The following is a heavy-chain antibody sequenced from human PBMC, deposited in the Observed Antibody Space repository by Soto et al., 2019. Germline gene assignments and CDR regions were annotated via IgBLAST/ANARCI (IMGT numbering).Heavy chain of an antibody. CDR3: ARDLWGYCGTDCYPLDV. CDR2: IYNTGST. J-gene: IGHJ6*02. D-gene: IGHD2-21*02. Sequence: SETLSVTCTVSGGSARRDGYYWSWLRQSPGKGLEWIGYIYNTGSTNYNPSLKSRVTISVDTSKNQFSLKLNSVTAADTAVYYCARDLWGYCGTDCYPLDVWGQGTTVTSP. CDR1: GGSARRDGYY. V-gene: IGHV4-61*08.